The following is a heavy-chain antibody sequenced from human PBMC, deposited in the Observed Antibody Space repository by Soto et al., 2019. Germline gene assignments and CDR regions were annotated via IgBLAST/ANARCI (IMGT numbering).Heavy chain of an antibody. CDR1: GFTFSSYG. CDR3: AKEEEMDKIDLVAY. J-gene: IGHJ4*02. Sequence: GVSLRLSCAASGFTFSSYGMHWVRQAPGKGLEWVAVISYDGSNKYYADSVKGRFTISRDNSKNTLYLQMNSLRAEDTAVYYCAKEEEMDKIDLVAYWGRGTPVPVSA. V-gene: IGHV3-30*18. CDR2: ISYDGSNK. D-gene: IGHD2-8*02.